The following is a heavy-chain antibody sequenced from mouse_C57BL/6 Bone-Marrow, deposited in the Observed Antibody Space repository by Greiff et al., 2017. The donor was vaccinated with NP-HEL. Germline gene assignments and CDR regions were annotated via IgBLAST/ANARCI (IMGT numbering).Heavy chain of an antibody. D-gene: IGHD2-4*01. V-gene: IGHV3-1*02. CDR2: IQYSGGT. CDR3: AKGGSRLPPCYFDI. J-gene: IGHJ1*01. Sequence: EVKLVESGPDLVKPSQSLSLTCTVTGYSITSGYNWHWIRQFPGNKLEWMGYIQYSGGTNYNPSLKSRISITRDTSKNQFFLQLNSVTTEDAATYNCAKGGSRLPPCYFDIWGAGTTVTVSS. CDR1: GYSITSGYN.